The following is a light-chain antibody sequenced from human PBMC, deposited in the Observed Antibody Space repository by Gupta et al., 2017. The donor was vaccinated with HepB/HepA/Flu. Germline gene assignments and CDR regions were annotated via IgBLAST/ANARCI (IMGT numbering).Light chain of an antibody. CDR1: QSVSRDH. V-gene: IGKV3-20*01. J-gene: IGKJ3*01. CDR3: QQYGNSPPIT. CDR2: GTS. Sequence: ELVLTQSPDTLSLSPGERATLSCRASQSVSRDHLAWYQQRPGQAPRLILYGTSSRPTGIPERFSGSGSGTEFTLTINKLEPEDFAVYFCQQYGNSPPITFGPGTKVDVK.